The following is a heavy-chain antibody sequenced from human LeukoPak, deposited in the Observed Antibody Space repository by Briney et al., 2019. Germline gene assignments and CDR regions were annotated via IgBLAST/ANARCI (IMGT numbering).Heavy chain of an antibody. D-gene: IGHD3-22*01. CDR3: ARISSYDSSAYPPGN. V-gene: IGHV1-69*05. Sequence: SVKVSCKASGGTFINYAISWVRQAPGEGGEWRGGIIPIVGTAEYTQKFQGRVTITTEECTSTTYMELSSLRSEDAAVYYCARISSYDSSAYPPGNWGQGTLVTVSS. CDR2: IIPIVGTA. J-gene: IGHJ4*02. CDR1: GGTFINYA.